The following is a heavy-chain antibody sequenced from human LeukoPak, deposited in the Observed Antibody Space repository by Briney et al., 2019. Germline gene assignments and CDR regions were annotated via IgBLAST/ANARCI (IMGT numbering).Heavy chain of an antibody. Sequence: TSETLSLTCTVSGGSISSYYWSWIRQPAGKGLEWIGRINTGGSTNYNPSLKSRVTISVDTPKNQFSLKLSSVTAADTAVYYCARGLVTPGGYYFDYWGQGTLVTVSS. V-gene: IGHV4-4*07. J-gene: IGHJ4*02. CDR3: ARGLVTPGGYYFDY. CDR1: GGSISSYY. CDR2: INTGGST. D-gene: IGHD4-23*01.